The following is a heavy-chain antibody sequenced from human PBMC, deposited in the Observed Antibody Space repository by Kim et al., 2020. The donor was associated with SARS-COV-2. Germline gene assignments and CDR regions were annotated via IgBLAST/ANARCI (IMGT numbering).Heavy chain of an antibody. V-gene: IGHV4-30-4*01. D-gene: IGHD4-17*01. J-gene: IGHJ5*02. Sequence: SETLSLTCTVSGGSISSGDYYWSWIRQPPGKGLEWIGYIYYSGSTYYNPSLKSRVTISVDTSKNQFSLKLSSVTAADTAVYYCARDYGDYPNRARWFDPWGQGTLVTVSS. CDR2: IYYSGST. CDR1: GGSISSGDYY. CDR3: ARDYGDYPNRARWFDP.